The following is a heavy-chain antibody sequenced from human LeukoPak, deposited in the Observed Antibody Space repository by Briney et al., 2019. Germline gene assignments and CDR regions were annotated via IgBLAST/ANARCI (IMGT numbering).Heavy chain of an antibody. CDR3: AKESYYYDSSGYFDY. J-gene: IGHJ4*02. CDR2: ISYDGSNK. Sequence: GGSLRLSCAASGFTFSSYGMHWVRQAPGKGLEWVAVISYDGSNKYYADSVKGRFTISGDNSKNTLYLQMNGLRAEDTAVYYCAKESYYYDSSGYFDYWGQGTLVTVSS. V-gene: IGHV3-30*18. D-gene: IGHD3-22*01. CDR1: GFTFSSYG.